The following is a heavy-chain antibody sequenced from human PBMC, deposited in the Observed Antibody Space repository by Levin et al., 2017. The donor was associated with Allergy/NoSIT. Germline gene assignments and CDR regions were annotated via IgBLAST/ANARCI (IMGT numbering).Heavy chain of an antibody. D-gene: IGHD5-12*01. J-gene: IGHJ3*02. CDR3: ARESMVATLRKWNDGFDI. CDR2: ISTYNGHT. CDR1: GYTFTSYG. V-gene: IGHV1-18*01. Sequence: PGESLKISCKASGYTFTSYGFSWVRQAPGQGLEWMGWISTYNGHTNYAQKFQGRVTMTTDTSTSTAYMDLRSLRSDDTAVYYCARESMVATLRKWNDGFDIWGQGTMVTVSS.